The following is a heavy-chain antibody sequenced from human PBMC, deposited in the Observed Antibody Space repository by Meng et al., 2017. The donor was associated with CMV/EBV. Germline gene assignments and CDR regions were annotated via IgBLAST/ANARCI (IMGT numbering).Heavy chain of an antibody. V-gene: IGHV4-59*01. Sequence: SETLSLTCTVSGGSISSYYWSWIRQPPGKGLEWIGYIYYSGSTNYNPSLKSRVTISVDTSKDQFSLKLSSVTAADTAVYYCARALSGEPLDYWGQGTLVTVSS. CDR3: ARALSGEPLDY. CDR2: IYYSGST. D-gene: IGHD1-26*01. J-gene: IGHJ4*02. CDR1: GGSISSYY.